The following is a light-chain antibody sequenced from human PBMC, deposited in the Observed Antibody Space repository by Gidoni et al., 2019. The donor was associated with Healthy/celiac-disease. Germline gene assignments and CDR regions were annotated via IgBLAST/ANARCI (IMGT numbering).Light chain of an antibody. CDR3: SSYTSSSTFHVV. CDR1: SSDVGSYNR. J-gene: IGLJ2*01. Sequence: QSALTQPPSVSGSPGQSVPISCTGTSSDVGSYNRVSWYQQPPGTAPKLMIYEVSNRPSGVPDRFSGSKSGNTASLTISGLQAEDEADYYCSSYTSSSTFHVVFGGGTKLTVL. CDR2: EVS. V-gene: IGLV2-18*02.